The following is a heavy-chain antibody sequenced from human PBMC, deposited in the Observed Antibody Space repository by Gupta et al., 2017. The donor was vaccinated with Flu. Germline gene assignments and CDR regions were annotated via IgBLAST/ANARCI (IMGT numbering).Heavy chain of an antibody. CDR3: AKDVTTYNSGFDH. J-gene: IGHJ4*02. V-gene: IGHV3-9*01. Sequence: VRQAPGKGLEWVAGISWNSGTIGYADSVKGRFTISRDNAKNSLYLQMNSLRAEDTALYYCAKDVTTYNSGFDHWGQGTLVTVSS. D-gene: IGHD4-17*01. CDR2: ISWNSGTI.